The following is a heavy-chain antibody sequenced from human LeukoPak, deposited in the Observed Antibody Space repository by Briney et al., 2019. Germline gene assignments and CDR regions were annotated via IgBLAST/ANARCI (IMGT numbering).Heavy chain of an antibody. V-gene: IGHV2-26*01. J-gene: IGHJ4*02. Sequence: SGPVLLKPTATLTLTCTVSGFSLRNARRGASWIRQPPGKALEWLSHIFSYDEKSYSTSLKSRLTISKDTSKSQVVLTMTNMDPVDTATYYCARINYYDSSGYYYPLLFDYWGQGTLVTVSS. CDR2: IFSYDEK. CDR3: ARINYYDSSGYYYPLLFDY. D-gene: IGHD3-22*01. CDR1: GFSLRNARRG.